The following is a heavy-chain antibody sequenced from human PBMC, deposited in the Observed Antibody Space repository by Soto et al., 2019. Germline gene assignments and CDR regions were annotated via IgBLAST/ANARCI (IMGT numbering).Heavy chain of an antibody. Sequence: ASVKVSCKTSGYTFTSDDINWVRQAPGQGLEWMGWMNPNSGKAGYAQKFQGRVTMARDTSISTAYMELSSLRAEDTAVYYCAISNDWYRPPDYWGQGTLVTVSS. CDR3: AISNDWYRPPDY. J-gene: IGHJ4*02. V-gene: IGHV1-8*01. CDR1: GYTFTSDD. D-gene: IGHD3-9*01. CDR2: MNPNSGKA.